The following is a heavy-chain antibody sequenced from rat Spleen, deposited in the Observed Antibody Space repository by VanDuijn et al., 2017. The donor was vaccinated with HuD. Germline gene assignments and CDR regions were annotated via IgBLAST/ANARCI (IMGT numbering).Heavy chain of an antibody. D-gene: IGHD1-1*01. Sequence: VQLVESGGGLVQPGRSLKLSCAASGFTFSNYYMAWVRQAPTKGLEWVASISLGVGNTYYRDSVRGRFTISRDNRKNTLYLQMDSLRSEDTATYYWARRGLYYYSGDDPFDYWGQGVMVTVSS. CDR1: GFTFSNYY. V-gene: IGHV5-25*01. CDR3: ARRGLYYYSGDDPFDY. J-gene: IGHJ2*01. CDR2: ISLGVGNT.